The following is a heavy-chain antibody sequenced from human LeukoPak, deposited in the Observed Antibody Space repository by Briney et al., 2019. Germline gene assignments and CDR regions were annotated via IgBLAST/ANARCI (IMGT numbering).Heavy chain of an antibody. CDR3: ARRRDGYNYDY. CDR2: IYYSGST. D-gene: IGHD5-24*01. V-gene: IGHV4-59*01. J-gene: IGHJ4*02. CDR1: GGSISSYY. Sequence: PSETLSLTCTVSGGSISSYYWSWIRQPPGKGLEWIGYIYYSGSTNYNPSFKSRVTISVDTSKNQFSLKLSSVTAADTAVYYCARRRDGYNYDYWGQGTLVTVSS.